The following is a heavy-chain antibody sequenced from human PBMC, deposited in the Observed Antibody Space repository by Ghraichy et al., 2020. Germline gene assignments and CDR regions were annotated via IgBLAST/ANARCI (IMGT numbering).Heavy chain of an antibody. CDR3: AKGRVEYSSSSSAGY. CDR2: ISYDGSNK. V-gene: IGHV3-30*18. J-gene: IGHJ4*02. Sequence: GGSLRLSCAASGFTFSSYGMHWVRQAPGKGLEWVAVISYDGSNKYYADSVKGRFTISRDNSKNTLYLQMNSLRAEDTAVYYCAKGRVEYSSSSSAGYWGQGTLVTVSS. D-gene: IGHD6-6*01. CDR1: GFTFSSYG.